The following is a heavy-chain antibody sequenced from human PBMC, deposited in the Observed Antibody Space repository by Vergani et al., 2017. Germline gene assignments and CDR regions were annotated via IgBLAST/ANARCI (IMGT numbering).Heavy chain of an antibody. V-gene: IGHV3-30*02. CDR3: AKDSRYGGYGGYYSYGMDV. CDR1: GFTFSNYG. J-gene: IGHJ6*02. CDR2: IRYDGSNK. Sequence: QVQLVESGGGVVQPGGSLRLSCAASGFTFSNYGMHWVRQAPGKGLEWVAFIRYDGSNKYYADSVKGRFTISRDTSKNTLYLQMNSLRAEDTAVYYCAKDSRYGGYGGYYSYGMDVWGQGTTVTVSS. D-gene: IGHD5-12*01.